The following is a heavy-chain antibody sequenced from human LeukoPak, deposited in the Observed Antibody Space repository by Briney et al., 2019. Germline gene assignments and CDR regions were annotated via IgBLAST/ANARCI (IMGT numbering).Heavy chain of an antibody. CDR3: AKQPVTTIRGNWFDP. D-gene: IGHD4-11*01. V-gene: IGHV3-23*01. Sequence: GGSLRLSCTASGFAFSDYSVSWVRQAPGKGLEWVSAISGSGGSTYYADSVKGRFTISRDNSKNTLYLQMNSLRAEDTAVYYCAKQPVTTIRGNWFDPWGQGTLVTVSS. CDR2: ISGSGGST. J-gene: IGHJ5*02. CDR1: GFAFSDYS.